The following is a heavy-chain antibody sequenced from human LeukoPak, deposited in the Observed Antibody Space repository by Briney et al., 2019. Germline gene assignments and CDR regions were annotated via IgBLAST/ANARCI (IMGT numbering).Heavy chain of an antibody. CDR3: ASSYSGNYYVFDY. Sequence: PSETLSLTCIVSGGSISSRSYYWDWIRQPPGKGLEWIGRIYTSGSTNYNPSLKSRVTMSLDTSNNQFSLKLSSVTAADTAVYYCASSYSGNYYVFDYWGQGTLVIVSS. CDR2: IYTSGST. D-gene: IGHD1-26*01. V-gene: IGHV4-61*05. J-gene: IGHJ4*02. CDR1: GGSISSRSYY.